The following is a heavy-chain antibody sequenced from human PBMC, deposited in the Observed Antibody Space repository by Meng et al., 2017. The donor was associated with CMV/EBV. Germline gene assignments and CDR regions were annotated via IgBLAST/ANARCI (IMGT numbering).Heavy chain of an antibody. CDR3: ARERGVYDFWSDVIYYYYGMDV. D-gene: IGHD3-3*01. V-gene: IGHV1-69*10. J-gene: IGHJ6*02. CDR2: IIPILGIA. Sequence: SVKVSCKASGGTFSSYAISWVRQAPGQGLEWMGGIIPILGIANYAQKFQGRVTITADKSTSTAYMELRSLRSDDTAVYYCARERGVYDFWSDVIYYYYGMDVWGQGTTVTVSS. CDR1: GGTFSSYA.